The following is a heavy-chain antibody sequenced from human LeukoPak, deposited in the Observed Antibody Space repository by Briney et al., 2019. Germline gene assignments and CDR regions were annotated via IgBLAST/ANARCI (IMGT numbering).Heavy chain of an antibody. D-gene: IGHD1-1*01. V-gene: IGHV1-69*13. CDR3: AQRYYYYYGMDV. CDR1: GYTFTSYY. CDR2: IIPIFGTA. Sequence: GASVKVSCKASGYTFTSYYMHWVRQAPGQGLEWMGGIIPIFGTANYAQKFQGRVTITADESTSTAYMELSSLRSEDTAVYYCAQRYYYYYGMDVWGQGTTVTVSS. J-gene: IGHJ6*02.